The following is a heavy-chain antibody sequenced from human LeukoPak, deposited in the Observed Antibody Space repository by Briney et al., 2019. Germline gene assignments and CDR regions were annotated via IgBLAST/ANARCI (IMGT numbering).Heavy chain of an antibody. CDR1: GGSISSSSYY. V-gene: IGHV4-61*05. CDR3: ARGSYYGSGTTKSAFDI. Sequence: SETLSLTCTVSGGSISSSSYYWGWIRQPPGKGLEWVGRISTSGSTNYNPSLKGRVTVSLDTSKNQFSLKLNSVTGADTAMYYCARGSYYGSGTTKSAFDIWGQGTMVTVSS. CDR2: ISTSGST. D-gene: IGHD3-10*01. J-gene: IGHJ3*02.